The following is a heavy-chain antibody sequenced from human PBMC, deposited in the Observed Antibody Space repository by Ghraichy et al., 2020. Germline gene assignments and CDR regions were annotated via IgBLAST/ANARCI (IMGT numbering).Heavy chain of an antibody. CDR3: ARGHLRYFDWPLYYYYGMDV. J-gene: IGHJ6*02. CDR2: INHSGST. Sequence: SETLSLTCAVYGGSFSGYYWSWIRQPPGKGLEWIGEINHSGSTNYNPSLKSRVTISVDTSKNQFSLKLSSVTAADTAVYYCARGHLRYFDWPLYYYYGMDVWGQGTTVTVSS. CDR1: GGSFSGYY. V-gene: IGHV4-34*01. D-gene: IGHD3-9*01.